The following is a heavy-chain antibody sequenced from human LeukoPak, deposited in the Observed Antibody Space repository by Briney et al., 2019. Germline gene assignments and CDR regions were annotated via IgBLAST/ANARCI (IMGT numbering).Heavy chain of an antibody. CDR2: IWYDGANK. CDR3: ARDSGWSHYFDY. CDR1: GFTFNNYG. V-gene: IGHV3-33*01. Sequence: PGRSLRLSCAASGFTFNNYGMHWVRQAPGKGLEWVAVIWYDGANKDYADSVKGRFTISRDNSKNTLYLQMNSLRAEDTAVYYCARDSGWSHYFDYWGQGTLVTVSS. J-gene: IGHJ4*02. D-gene: IGHD6-19*01.